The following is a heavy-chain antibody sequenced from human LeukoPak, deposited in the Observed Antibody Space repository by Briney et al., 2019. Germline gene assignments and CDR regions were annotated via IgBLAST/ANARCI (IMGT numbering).Heavy chain of an antibody. J-gene: IGHJ4*02. CDR1: GGSISSYF. V-gene: IGHV4-59*08. D-gene: IGHD6-19*01. CDR2: IYYSGST. CDR3: ARIDRAVAGTIDY. Sequence: SETLSLTCTVSGGSISSYFWSWIRQPPGKGLEWIGYIYYSGSTNYNPSLKSRVTMSVDTSRNQFSLKLSSVTAADTAVYYCARIDRAVAGTIDYWGQGTLVTVSS.